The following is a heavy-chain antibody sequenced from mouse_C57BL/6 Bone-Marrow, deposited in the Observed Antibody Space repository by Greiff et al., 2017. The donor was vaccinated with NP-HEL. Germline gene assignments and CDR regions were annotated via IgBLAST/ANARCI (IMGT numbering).Heavy chain of an antibody. Sequence: EVQLKEPGPELVKPGDSVKISCKASGYSFTGYFMNWVMQSHGKSLEWIGRINPYNGDTFYNQKFKGKATLTVDKSSSTAHMELRSLTSEDSAVYYCARSKELRRGKSAMDYWGQGTSVTVSS. D-gene: IGHD2-12*01. CDR3: ARSKELRRGKSAMDY. V-gene: IGHV1-20*01. CDR2: INPYNGDT. J-gene: IGHJ4*01. CDR1: GYSFTGYF.